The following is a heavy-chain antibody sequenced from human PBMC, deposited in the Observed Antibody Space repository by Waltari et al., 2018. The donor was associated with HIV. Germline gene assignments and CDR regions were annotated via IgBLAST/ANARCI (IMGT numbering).Heavy chain of an antibody. J-gene: IGHJ3*02. Sequence: EVQLVESGGGLVQPGGSLRLPCADSGFTFSPYWMSWVRQAPGKGLEWVANIKQDGSEKHYVDSVKGRFTISRDNAKKSLYLQMNSLRAEDTAVYYCARMGLMMYAIGAFDIWGQGTMVTVSS. CDR3: ARMGLMMYAIGAFDI. CDR2: IKQDGSEK. CDR1: GFTFSPYW. D-gene: IGHD2-8*01. V-gene: IGHV3-7*01.